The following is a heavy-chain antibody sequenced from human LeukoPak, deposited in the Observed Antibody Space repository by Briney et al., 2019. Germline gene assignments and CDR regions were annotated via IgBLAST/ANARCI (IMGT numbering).Heavy chain of an antibody. J-gene: IGHJ5*02. D-gene: IGHD1-7*01. Sequence: SETLSLTCTVSGGSISSSSYYWGWIRQPPGKGLEWIGSIYYSGSTYYKSSLKSRVTISVDTSKNQFSLKLSSVTAADTAVYYCARALNWNYGWFDPWGQGTLVTVSS. CDR1: GGSISSSSYY. V-gene: IGHV4-39*07. CDR3: ARALNWNYGWFDP. CDR2: IYYSGST.